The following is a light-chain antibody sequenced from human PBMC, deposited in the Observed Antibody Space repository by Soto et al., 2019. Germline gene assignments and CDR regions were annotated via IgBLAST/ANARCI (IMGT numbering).Light chain of an antibody. J-gene: IGKJ5*01. V-gene: IGKV3-11*01. CDR1: QSVSSY. CDR2: DAS. CDR3: QQRSNWR. Sequence: EIVLTQSPSTLSLSPGERATLSCRASQSVSSYLAWYQQKPGKAPRLLIYDASNRATGIPARFSGSGSGTDFTLTISSLEPEDFAVYYCQQRSNWRFGQGTRLEIK.